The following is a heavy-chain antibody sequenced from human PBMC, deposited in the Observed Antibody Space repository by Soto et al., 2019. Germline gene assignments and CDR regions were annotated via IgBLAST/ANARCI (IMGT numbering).Heavy chain of an antibody. J-gene: IGHJ5*02. D-gene: IGHD3-10*01. CDR2: IYYSGST. CDR3: ARRAMVRGVFNWFDP. Sequence: SETLSLTCTVSGGSISSYYWSWIRQPPGKGLEWIGYIYYSGSTNYNPSLKSRVTISVDTSKNQFSLKLSSVTAADTAVYYCARRAMVRGVFNWFDPWGQGTLVTVSS. V-gene: IGHV4-59*08. CDR1: GGSISSYY.